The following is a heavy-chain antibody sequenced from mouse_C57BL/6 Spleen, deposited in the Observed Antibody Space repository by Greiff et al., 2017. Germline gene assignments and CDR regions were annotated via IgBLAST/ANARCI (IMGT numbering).Heavy chain of an antibody. CDR1: GYTFTSYW. J-gene: IGHJ4*01. Sequence: VKLQQPGTELVKPGASVKLSCEASGYTFTSYWMHWVKQRPGQGLEWIGNINPSNGGTNYNEKFKSKATLTVDKSSSTAYMQLSSLTSEDSAVYYCARRITTVVATNAMDYWGQGTSVTVSS. CDR2: INPSNGGT. V-gene: IGHV1-53*01. CDR3: ARRITTVVATNAMDY. D-gene: IGHD1-1*01.